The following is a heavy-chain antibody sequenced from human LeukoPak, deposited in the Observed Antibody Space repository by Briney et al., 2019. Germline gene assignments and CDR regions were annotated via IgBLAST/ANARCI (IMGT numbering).Heavy chain of an antibody. J-gene: IGHJ4*02. CDR2: IYPDDSDT. CDR1: GYTFASYW. V-gene: IGHV5-51*01. Sequence: GESLKISCKGSGYTFASYWIGWVRQMPGKSLEWMGIIYPDDSDTRYSPSFQGQVTISADKSISTAYLQWSSLKASDTAMYYCARERSSQGYFDFWGQGTLVTVSS. CDR3: ARERSSQGYFDF. D-gene: IGHD6-6*01.